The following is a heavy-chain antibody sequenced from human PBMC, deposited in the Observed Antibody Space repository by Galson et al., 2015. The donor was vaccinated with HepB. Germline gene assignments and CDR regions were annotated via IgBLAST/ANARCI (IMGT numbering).Heavy chain of an antibody. D-gene: IGHD2-15*01. CDR1: GGTFSSYA. J-gene: IGHJ4*02. Sequence: SVKVSCKASGGTFSSYAISWVRQAPGQGLEWMGRIIPILGIANYAQKFQGRVTITADKSTSTAYMELSSLRSEDTAVYYCAREGRIGFHREVKGNVVAATTCDYWGQGTLVTVSS. CDR2: IIPILGIA. CDR3: AREGRIGFHREVKGNVVAATTCDY. V-gene: IGHV1-69*04.